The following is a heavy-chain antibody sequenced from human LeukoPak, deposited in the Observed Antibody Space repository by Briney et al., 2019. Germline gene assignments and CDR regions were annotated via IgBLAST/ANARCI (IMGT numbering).Heavy chain of an antibody. V-gene: IGHV3-30*18. CDR1: GFTFSDYG. CDR3: AKVFEVRGARRPKDY. D-gene: IGHD3-10*01. Sequence: GGSLRLSCAASGFTFSDYGMHWVRQAPGKGLEWVALISYDGGNKFYADSVRDRFTISRDNSKNTLFLQMNSLRIEDTAVYYCAKVFEVRGARRPKDYWGQGTMVIVSS. J-gene: IGHJ4*02. CDR2: ISYDGGNK.